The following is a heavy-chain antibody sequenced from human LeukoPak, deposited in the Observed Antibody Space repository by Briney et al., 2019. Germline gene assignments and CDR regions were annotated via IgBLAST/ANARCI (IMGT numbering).Heavy chain of an antibody. J-gene: IGHJ4*02. V-gene: IGHV1-69*13. D-gene: IGHD4-23*01. Sequence: SVTLSCKASGGTFRSYAISWVRLAPGQGLEWMGGIIPNFGTANYAQKFQGRVTITADEYTSTAYMELSSLRSEDTAVYYCARDPGYGGNSGGYFDYWGQRPVVTVSS. CDR2: IIPNFGTA. CDR3: ARDPGYGGNSGGYFDY. CDR1: GGTFRSYA.